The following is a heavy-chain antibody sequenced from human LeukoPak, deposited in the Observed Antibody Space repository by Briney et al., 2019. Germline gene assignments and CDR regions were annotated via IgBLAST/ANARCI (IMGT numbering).Heavy chain of an antibody. CDR2: ISSSSSYI. CDR3: ARAKVLAVAGSRGFDY. D-gene: IGHD6-19*01. CDR1: GFTFSSYS. J-gene: IGHJ4*02. V-gene: IGHV3-21*01. Sequence: GGSLRLSCAASGFTFSSYSTNWVRQAPGKGLEWVSSISSSSSYIYYADSVKGRFTISRDNAKNSLYLQMNSLRAEDTAVYYCARAKVLAVAGSRGFDYWGQGTLVTVSS.